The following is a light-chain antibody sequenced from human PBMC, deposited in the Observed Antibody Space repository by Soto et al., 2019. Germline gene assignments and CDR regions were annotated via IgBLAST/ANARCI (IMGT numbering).Light chain of an antibody. V-gene: IGKV3-20*01. CDR2: GAS. J-gene: IGKJ1*01. CDR1: QSVSSHY. CDR3: QHFKSYSSWT. Sequence: ESVLTQSPGTLSVSPGERATLSCRPSQSVSSHYLAWYQQKPGRAPRLLIYGASSRATGVPDRFSGGGSGTEFTLTISSLQPDDFATYYCQHFKSYSSWTFGQGTKVDIK.